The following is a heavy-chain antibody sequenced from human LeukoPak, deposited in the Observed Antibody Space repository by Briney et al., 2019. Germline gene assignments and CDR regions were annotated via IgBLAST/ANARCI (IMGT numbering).Heavy chain of an antibody. CDR2: ISGYNGNT. J-gene: IGHJ5*02. CDR3: ARDLRPYYDFWSGISDDWFDP. Sequence: GASVKVSCKASGYTFTIYGISWVRQAPGQGLEWMGWISGYNGNTNYAQKFQGRVTMTRDTSISTAYMELSRLRSDDTAVYYCARDLRPYYDFWSGISDDWFDPWGQGTLVTVTS. D-gene: IGHD3-3*01. V-gene: IGHV1-18*01. CDR1: GYTFTIYG.